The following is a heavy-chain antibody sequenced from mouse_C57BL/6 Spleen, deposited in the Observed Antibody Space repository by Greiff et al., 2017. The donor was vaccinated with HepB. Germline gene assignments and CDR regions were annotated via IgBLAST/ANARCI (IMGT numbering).Heavy chain of an antibody. D-gene: IGHD1-1*01. CDR1: GFNIKDYY. J-gene: IGHJ3*01. CDR2: IDPEDGET. Sequence: EVQLQQSGAELVKPGASVKLSCTASGFNIKDYYMHWVKQRTEQGLEWIGRIDPEDGETKYAPKVQGKATITADTSSNTAYLQLSSLTSEDTAVYYCARGYYGSSPAWFAYWGQGTLVTVSA. V-gene: IGHV14-2*01. CDR3: ARGYYGSSPAWFAY.